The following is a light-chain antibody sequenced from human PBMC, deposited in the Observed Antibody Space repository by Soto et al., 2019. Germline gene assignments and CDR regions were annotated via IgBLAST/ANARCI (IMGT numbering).Light chain of an antibody. CDR2: WAS. CDR1: QSLLH. J-gene: IGKJ1*01. Sequence: DIVMTQSPDSLAVSLGERATFNCKSSQSLLHLAWYQQKPGQPPKLLIYWASTRESGVPDRFSGSGSGTDFTLTIGRLQAEDVAVYFRQQYYPTPVTFGQGTKVEIK. V-gene: IGKV4-1*01. CDR3: QQYYPTPVT.